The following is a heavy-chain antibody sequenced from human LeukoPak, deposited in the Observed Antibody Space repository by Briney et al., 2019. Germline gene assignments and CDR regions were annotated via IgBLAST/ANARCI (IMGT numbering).Heavy chain of an antibody. D-gene: IGHD2/OR15-2a*01. CDR1: GFTFSSYA. CDR2: ISYDGSNK. Sequence: GRSLRLSCAASGFTFSSYAMHWVRQAPGKGLEWVAVISYDGSNKYHADSVKGRFTISRDNSKNTLYLQMNSLRAEDTAVYYCARASMAAADYWGQGTLVTVSS. V-gene: IGHV3-30*04. CDR3: ARASMAAADY. J-gene: IGHJ4*02.